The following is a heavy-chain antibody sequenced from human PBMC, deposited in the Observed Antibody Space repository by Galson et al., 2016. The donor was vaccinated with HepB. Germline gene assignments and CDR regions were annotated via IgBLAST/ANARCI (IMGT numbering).Heavy chain of an antibody. J-gene: IGHJ4*02. D-gene: IGHD2-2*01. CDR1: GFTVSNNY. CDR3: ATSPSRGY. V-gene: IGHV3-66*01. Sequence: SLRLSCAASGFTVSNNYMSWVRQAPGKGLEWVSVIYSGGNTFYADSVKGRFTISRDTSKNTLYLQMNSLRAEDTAVYYCATSPSRGYWGQGTLVTVS. CDR2: IYSGGNT.